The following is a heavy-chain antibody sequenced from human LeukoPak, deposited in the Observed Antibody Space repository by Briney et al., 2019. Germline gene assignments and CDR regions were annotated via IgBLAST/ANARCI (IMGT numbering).Heavy chain of an antibody. CDR1: GGSISSYY. Sequence: PSETRSLTCTVSGGSISSYYWTWIRQPAGKGLEWIGHIFSSGSTNYNPSLKSRVTISVDTSKNQFSLKLSSVTAADTAVYYCARANPHYYYMDVWGKGTTVTVSS. CDR3: ARANPHYYYMDV. CDR2: IFSSGST. V-gene: IGHV4-4*07. J-gene: IGHJ6*03.